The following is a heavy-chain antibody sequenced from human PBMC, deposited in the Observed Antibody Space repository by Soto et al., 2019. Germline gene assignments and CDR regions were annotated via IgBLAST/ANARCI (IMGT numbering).Heavy chain of an antibody. CDR2: IIPIFGTA. J-gene: IGHJ4*02. CDR1: GGTFSSYA. Sequence: QVQLVQSGAEVKKPGSSVKVSCKASGGTFSSYAISWVRQAPGQGLEWMGGIIPIFGTANYAQKFQGRVTITADKSTSTAYMELSSLRSEDTAVYYCARGDSVVLRFLEWSLDYWGQGTLVTVSS. V-gene: IGHV1-69*06. D-gene: IGHD3-3*01. CDR3: ARGDSVVLRFLEWSLDY.